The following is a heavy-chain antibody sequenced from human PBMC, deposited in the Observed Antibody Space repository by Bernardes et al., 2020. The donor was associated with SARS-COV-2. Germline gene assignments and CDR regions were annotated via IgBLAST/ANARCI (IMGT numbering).Heavy chain of an antibody. J-gene: IGHJ4*02. D-gene: IGHD2-15*01. CDR1: GGSFRGYY. V-gene: IGHV4-34*01. CDR3: ARGPIADEDIVVVVATTAPFDY. Sequence: SETLSLTCAVYGGSFRGYYWSWIRQPPGKGLEWIGEINHSGSTNYNPSLKSRVTISVDTSKNQFSLKLSSMTTADTAVYYCARGPIADEDIVVVVATTAPFDYWGRGTLVTVSS. CDR2: INHSGST.